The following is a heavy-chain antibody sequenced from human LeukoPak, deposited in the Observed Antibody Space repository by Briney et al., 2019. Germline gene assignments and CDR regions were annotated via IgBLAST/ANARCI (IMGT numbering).Heavy chain of an antibody. V-gene: IGHV4-59*01. CDR1: GGFISSYH. J-gene: IGHJ6*03. CDR3: ARAYYDSSNGSYYYYMDV. D-gene: IGHD3-22*01. CDR2: IYYSGST. Sequence: PSETLSLTCTVSGGFISSYHWSWIRQPPGKGLEWIGYIYYSGSTNYNPSLKSRVTISVDTSKNHFSLKLSSVTAADTAVYYCARAYYDSSNGSYYYYMDVWGEGTTVTVSS.